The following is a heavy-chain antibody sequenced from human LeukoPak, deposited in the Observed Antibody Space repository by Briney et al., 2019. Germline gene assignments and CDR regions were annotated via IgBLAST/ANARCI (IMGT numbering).Heavy chain of an antibody. CDR1: GSSFSGYS. J-gene: IGHJ4*02. CDR2: ISRDSITYT. V-gene: IGHV3-21*03. D-gene: IGHD4-23*01. Sequence: GGSLRLSCVASGSSFSGYSMNWVRQAPGKGLEWVSSISRDSITYTYYADSVKGRFTISRDNTKDSLYLQMNSLRAEDTAVYYCVRPGINDYGGNFDYWSQGALVTVSS. CDR3: VRPGINDYGGNFDY.